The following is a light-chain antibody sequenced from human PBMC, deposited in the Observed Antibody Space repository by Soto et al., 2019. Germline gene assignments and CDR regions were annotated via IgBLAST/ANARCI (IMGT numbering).Light chain of an antibody. Sequence: EILLKQSPATLSLSPGERATLSCSASPSVTNFLAWYQQKPGQAPRLLIYGAFNRATGIPARFSGSGSGTDFTLTISSLEPEDSAIYYCQQRNIWPPVTFGQGTRLEIK. CDR1: PSVTNF. J-gene: IGKJ5*01. CDR3: QQRNIWPPVT. V-gene: IGKV3-11*01. CDR2: GAF.